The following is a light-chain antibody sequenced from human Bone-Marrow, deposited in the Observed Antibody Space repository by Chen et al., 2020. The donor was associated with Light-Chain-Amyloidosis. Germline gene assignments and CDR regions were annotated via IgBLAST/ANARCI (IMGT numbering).Light chain of an antibody. Sequence: QSVLTQPPSASATPGQGVTLSCSGSHSNIGSNVVNWYQQFPGAAPKLLIYSNHKRPSGVPDRFSGSKSGTSASLAIIGLQSADEADYHCAVWDDSLNGWVFGGGTKVTVL. J-gene: IGLJ3*02. CDR1: HSNIGSNV. V-gene: IGLV1-44*01. CDR3: AVWDDSLNGWV. CDR2: SNH.